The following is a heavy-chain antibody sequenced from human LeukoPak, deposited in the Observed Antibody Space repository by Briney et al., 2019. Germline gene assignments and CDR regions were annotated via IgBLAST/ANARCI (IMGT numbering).Heavy chain of an antibody. CDR3: ARGAPRSGYDYRPRIAVAGTKRFDY. CDR1: GGSFSGYY. V-gene: IGHV4-34*01. J-gene: IGHJ4*02. D-gene: IGHD6-19*01. CDR2: INHSGST. Sequence: SETLSLTCAVYGGSFSGYYWSWIRQPPGKGLEWIGEINHSGSTNYNPSLKSRVTISADTSKNQFSLKLSSVTAADTAVYYCARGAPRSGYDYRPRIAVAGTKRFDYWGQGTLVTVSS.